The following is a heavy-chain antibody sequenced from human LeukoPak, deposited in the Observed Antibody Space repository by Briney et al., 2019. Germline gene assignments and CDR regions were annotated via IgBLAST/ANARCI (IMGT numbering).Heavy chain of an antibody. CDR3: AVVVAATLPNWFDP. J-gene: IGHJ5*02. Sequence: ASVKVSCKASGGTFSSYAISWVRQAPGQGLEWMGWISAYNGNTNYAQKLQGRVTMTTDTSTSTAYMELRSLRSDDTAVYYCAVVVAATLPNWFDPWGQGTLVTVSS. D-gene: IGHD2-15*01. CDR2: ISAYNGNT. CDR1: GGTFSSYA. V-gene: IGHV1-18*01.